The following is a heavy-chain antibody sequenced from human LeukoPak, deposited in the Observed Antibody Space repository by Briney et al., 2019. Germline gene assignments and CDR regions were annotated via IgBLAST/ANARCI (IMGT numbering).Heavy chain of an antibody. CDR2: IYNSGST. Sequence: SETLSLTCTVSGYSISSGYYWGWIRQSPGKGLEWIGSIYNSGSTYYNPSLKSRITISVDTSKNQFSLKLSSVTAADTAVYYCARHKYSSGWPSEGAFDIWGQGTMVTVSS. J-gene: IGHJ3*02. D-gene: IGHD6-19*01. CDR3: ARHKYSSGWPSEGAFDI. CDR1: GYSISSGYY. V-gene: IGHV4-38-2*02.